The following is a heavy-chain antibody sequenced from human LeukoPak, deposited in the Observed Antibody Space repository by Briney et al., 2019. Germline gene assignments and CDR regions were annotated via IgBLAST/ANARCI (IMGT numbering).Heavy chain of an antibody. V-gene: IGHV4-39*01. D-gene: IGHD2-2*01. Sequence: KPSETLSLTCTVSGGSINSGPYYWAWIRQTPEKGLGWIGTVYHDGSTKFHPSLGGRLSLSVDTSNNKFSLKLSSVTPADTAVYYCARHSTSCYDAFNIWGQGTMVTVSS. CDR3: ARHSTSCYDAFNI. CDR1: GGSINSGPYY. CDR2: VYHDGST. J-gene: IGHJ3*02.